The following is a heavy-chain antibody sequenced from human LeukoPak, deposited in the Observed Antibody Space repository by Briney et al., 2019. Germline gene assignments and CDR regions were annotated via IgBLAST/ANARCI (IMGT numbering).Heavy chain of an antibody. CDR1: GGSFSGYY. D-gene: IGHD6-19*01. CDR2: IYSGGST. V-gene: IGHV3-53*01. J-gene: IGHJ4*02. CDR3: ARLSRRIAVAG. Sequence: ETLSLTCAVYGGSFSGYYWSWVRQAPGKGLEWVSVIYSGGSTYYADSVKGRFTISRDNSKNTLYLQMNSLRAEDTAVYYCARLSRRIAVAGWGQGTLVTVSS.